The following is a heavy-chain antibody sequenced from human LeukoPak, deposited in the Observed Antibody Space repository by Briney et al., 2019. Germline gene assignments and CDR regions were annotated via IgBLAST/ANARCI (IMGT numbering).Heavy chain of an antibody. V-gene: IGHV3-43*02. CDR2: ISGDGGST. CDR3: AKAVGYSYGVDFDY. CDR1: GFTFDDYA. Sequence: PGGSLRLSYAASGFTFDDYAMHWVRQAPGKGLEWVSLISGDGGSTYYADSVKGRFTISRDNSKNSLYLQMNSLRTEDTALYYCAKAVGYSYGVDFDYWGQGTLVTVSS. J-gene: IGHJ4*02. D-gene: IGHD5-18*01.